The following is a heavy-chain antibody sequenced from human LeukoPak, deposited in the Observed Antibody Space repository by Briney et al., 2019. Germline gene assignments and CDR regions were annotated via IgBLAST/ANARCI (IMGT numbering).Heavy chain of an antibody. CDR2: ISTSSDSI. J-gene: IGHJ4*02. Sequence: PGGSLRLSCAASGFTFSSYAMNWVRQASGKGLEWVSVISTSSDSIYYADAVKGRFTISRDNSKNTVYLQMNSLRAEDTAVYFCAKAAYFYGSGSYYNDYWGQGTLVTVSS. D-gene: IGHD3-10*01. CDR1: GFTFSSYA. V-gene: IGHV3-23*01. CDR3: AKAAYFYGSGSYYNDY.